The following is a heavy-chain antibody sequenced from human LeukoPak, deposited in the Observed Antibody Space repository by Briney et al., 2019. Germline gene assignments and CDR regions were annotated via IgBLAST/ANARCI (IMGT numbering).Heavy chain of an antibody. CDR3: ATGYSSGWNYFDY. CDR1: GGTFSSYA. D-gene: IGHD6-19*01. J-gene: IGHJ4*02. CDR2: IIPIFGTA. Sequence: ASVKVSCKASGGTFSSYAISWVRQAPGQGLEWMGGIIPIFGTANYAQKFQGRVTITADESTSTAYMELSSLRSEDTAVYYCATGYSSGWNYFDYWGQGTLVTVSS. V-gene: IGHV1-69*01.